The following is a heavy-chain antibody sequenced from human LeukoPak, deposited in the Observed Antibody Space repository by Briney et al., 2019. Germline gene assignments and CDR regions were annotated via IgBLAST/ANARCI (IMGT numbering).Heavy chain of an antibody. V-gene: IGHV4-30-2*01. CDR2: IYHSGST. CDR3: VRGAVAAPERAFDM. CDR1: GGSISSGGYS. J-gene: IGHJ3*02. D-gene: IGHD6-13*01. Sequence: PSQTLSLTCAVSGGSISSGGYSWSWIRQPPGKGLEWIGYIYHSGSTYYNPSLKSRVTMSVDTSKNQFSLKLTSVTAADTAVYYCVRGAVAAPERAFDMWGQGTVVTVSS.